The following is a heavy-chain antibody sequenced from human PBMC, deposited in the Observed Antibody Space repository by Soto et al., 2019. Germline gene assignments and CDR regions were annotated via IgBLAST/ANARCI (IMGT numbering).Heavy chain of an antibody. CDR1: GGSISRTNW. Sequence: QVQLQESGPGLVRPSVTLSLTCAVSGGSISRTNWWSWVRQPPGKGLEWIGEMYHSGSTNYNPSLKSRVTISVDKSNNQVSLKLNSVTAADTAVYYCARARTGRDAFDIWGQGTMVTVSS. J-gene: IGHJ3*02. CDR2: MYHSGST. V-gene: IGHV4-4*02. CDR3: ARARTGRDAFDI. D-gene: IGHD3-9*01.